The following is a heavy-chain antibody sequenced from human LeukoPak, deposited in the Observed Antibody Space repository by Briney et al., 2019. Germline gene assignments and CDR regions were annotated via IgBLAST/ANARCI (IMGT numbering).Heavy chain of an antibody. CDR2: IYYSGST. CDR3: ARRRSIMYDGNYFDY. D-gene: IGHD2-8*01. Sequence: SETLSLTCTVAGDSIGSYYCSWIRQPPGKGLEWLGYIYYSGSTIYNPSLKSRVTISVDTSKNQFSLKLSSVTAADTAVYYCARRRSIMYDGNYFDYWGQGTLVTVSS. CDR1: GDSIGSYY. V-gene: IGHV4-59*08. J-gene: IGHJ4*02.